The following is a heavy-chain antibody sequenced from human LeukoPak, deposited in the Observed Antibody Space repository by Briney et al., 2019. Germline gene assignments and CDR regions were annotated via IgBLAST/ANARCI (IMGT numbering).Heavy chain of an antibody. CDR1: GGSISSYY. CDR2: INHSGST. Sequence: SETLSLTCTVSGGSISSYYWSWIRQPPGKGLEWIGEINHSGSTNYNPSLKSRVTISVDTSKNQFSLKLSSVTAADTGVYYCARGYSNWYPRGNGFDPWGQGTLVTVSS. V-gene: IGHV4-34*01. CDR3: ARGYSNWYPRGNGFDP. D-gene: IGHD6-13*01. J-gene: IGHJ5*02.